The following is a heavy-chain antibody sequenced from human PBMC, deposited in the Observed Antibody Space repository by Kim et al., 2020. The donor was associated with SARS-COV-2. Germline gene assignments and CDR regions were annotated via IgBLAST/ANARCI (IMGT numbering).Heavy chain of an antibody. Sequence: GGSLRLSCAASGFTFSSYSMNWVRQAPGKGLEWVSSISSSSSYIYYADSLKGRFTISRDNAKNSLSLQMNSLRAEDTAVYYCASGAYGDYGNWYLWGHGT. CDR1: GFTFSSYS. D-gene: IGHD4-17*01. V-gene: IGHV3-21*01. CDR3: ASGAYGDYGNWYL. J-gene: IGHJ5*02. CDR2: ISSSSSYI.